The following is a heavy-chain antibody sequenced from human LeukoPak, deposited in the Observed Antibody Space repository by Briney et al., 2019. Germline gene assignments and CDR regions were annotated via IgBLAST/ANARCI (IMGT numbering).Heavy chain of an antibody. CDR1: GFSLSTSGMR. J-gene: IGHJ3*02. V-gene: IGHV2-70*04. Sequence: SGPTLVNPTQTLTLTCTFSGFSLSTSGMRVSWIRQLPGKALEWLARIAWDDDKFYSTSLKTRLTISKDTSKNQVVLTMTNMDPVDTATYYCARSGPDALYCSGGSCYSIAFDIWGQGTMVTVSS. CDR3: ARSGPDALYCSGGSCYSIAFDI. D-gene: IGHD2-15*01. CDR2: IAWDDDK.